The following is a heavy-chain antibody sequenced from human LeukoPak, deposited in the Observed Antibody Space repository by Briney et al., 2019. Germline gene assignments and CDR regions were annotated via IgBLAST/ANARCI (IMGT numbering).Heavy chain of an antibody. V-gene: IGHV1-8*03. CDR2: MNPNSGNT. CDR1: GYTFTGYY. D-gene: IGHD2-15*01. Sequence: ASVKVSCKASGYTFTGYYMHWVRQATGQGLEWMGWMNPNSGNTGYAQKFQGRVTITRNTSISTAYMELSSLRSEDTAVYYCARYCSGGSCPREAWFDPWGQGTLVTVSS. J-gene: IGHJ5*02. CDR3: ARYCSGGSCPREAWFDP.